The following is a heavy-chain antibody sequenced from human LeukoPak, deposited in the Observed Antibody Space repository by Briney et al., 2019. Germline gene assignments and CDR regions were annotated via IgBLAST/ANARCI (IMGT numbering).Heavy chain of an antibody. CDR3: ARVGLAAAAGLYYFDY. CDR1: GGSINNYY. V-gene: IGHV4-4*07. Sequence: SETLSLTCTVSGGSINNYYWNWIRQSAGKELEWIGRIYSSGSTNDNPSLKSRVTMSVDTSKKQFSLKVSSVTAADTAVYYCARVGLAAAAGLYYFDYWGQGTLVTVSS. CDR2: IYSSGST. D-gene: IGHD6-13*01. J-gene: IGHJ4*02.